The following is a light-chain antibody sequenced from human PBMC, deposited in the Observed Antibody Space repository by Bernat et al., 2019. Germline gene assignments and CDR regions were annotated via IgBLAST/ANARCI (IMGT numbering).Light chain of an antibody. J-gene: IGKJ2*01. CDR1: QSVSGSH. CDR2: DAS. V-gene: IGKV3-20*01. Sequence: EIVLTQSPGTLSLSPGERATLSCRASQSVSGSHLAWYQQKPGQAPRLLIYDASSRAPGIPDRFSGSGSGTDFTITISRLEPEDLAVYYCQQYVGSPYTFGQGTRVEI. CDR3: QQYVGSPYT.